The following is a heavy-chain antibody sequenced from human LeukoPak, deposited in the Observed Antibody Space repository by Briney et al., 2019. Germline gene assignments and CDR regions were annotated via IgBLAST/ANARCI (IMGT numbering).Heavy chain of an antibody. CDR3: ARDYSGSHDAFDI. J-gene: IGHJ3*02. D-gene: IGHD1-26*01. CDR1: GYSFTGYY. V-gene: IGHV1-2*02. Sequence: ASVKVSCKASGYSFTGYYMHWVRQAPGQGLEWMGWINPYSGGTNYAQKLQGRVTMTTDTSTSTAYMELRSLRSDDTAVYYCARDYSGSHDAFDIWGQGTMVTVSS. CDR2: INPYSGGT.